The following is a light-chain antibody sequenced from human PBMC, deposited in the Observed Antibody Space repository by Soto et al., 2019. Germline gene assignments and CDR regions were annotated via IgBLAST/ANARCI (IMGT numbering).Light chain of an antibody. Sequence: DIQMTQSPSSVSASVGDRVTITCRASERINTYLAWYQQQPGKAPKLLIYAASSLQSGVPSRFSGSGSGTEFTLTISNLQPEDFATYYCQQANSPPITFGGGTKVDIK. CDR3: QQANSPPIT. V-gene: IGKV1-12*01. J-gene: IGKJ4*01. CDR1: ERINTY. CDR2: AAS.